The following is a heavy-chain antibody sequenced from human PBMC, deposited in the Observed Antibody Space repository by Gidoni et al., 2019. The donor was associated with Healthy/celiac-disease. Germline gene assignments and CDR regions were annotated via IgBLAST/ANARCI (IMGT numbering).Heavy chain of an antibody. CDR2: IIPICGTA. V-gene: IGHV1-69*01. J-gene: IGHJ4*02. Sequence: QVQLVQSGAEVKTPGSSVKVSCKASDCTFRSYAISWVRQAPGQGLEGMGGIIPICGTANYAQKFQGRVTITADESTGTAYMGLSSLRCEDTAVYYCARGGYEYVWGSRCFDYWGQGTLVTVSS. D-gene: IGHD3-16*01. CDR3: ARGGYEYVWGSRCFDY. CDR1: DCTFRSYA.